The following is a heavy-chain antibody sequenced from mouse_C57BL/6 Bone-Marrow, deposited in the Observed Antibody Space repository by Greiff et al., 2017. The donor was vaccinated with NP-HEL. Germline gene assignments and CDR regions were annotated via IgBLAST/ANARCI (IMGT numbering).Heavy chain of an antibody. V-gene: IGHV1-81*01. J-gene: IGHJ3*01. CDR3: ARELRLLAWFAY. Sequence: QVQLQQSGAELARPGASVKLSCKASGYTFTSYGISWVKQRTGQGLEWIGEIYPRSGNTYYNEKFKGKATLTADKSSRTAYMELRSLTSEDSAVYFCARELRLLAWFAYWGQGTLVTVSA. D-gene: IGHD3-2*02. CDR1: GYTFTSYG. CDR2: IYPRSGNT.